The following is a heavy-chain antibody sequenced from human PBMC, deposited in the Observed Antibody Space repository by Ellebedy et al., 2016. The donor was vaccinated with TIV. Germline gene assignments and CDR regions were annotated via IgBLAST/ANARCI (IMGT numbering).Heavy chain of an antibody. V-gene: IGHV1-18*01. J-gene: IGHJ5*02. Sequence: AASVKVSCKASGYTFTKYNINWVRQAPGQGLEWMGWISAYNGNTNYAQKLQGRVTMTTDTSTSTAYMGLRSLRSDDTAVYYCARDRYIKRIAWFDPWGQGTLVTVSS. CDR2: ISAYNGNT. CDR3: ARDRYIKRIAWFDP. D-gene: IGHD2-2*02. CDR1: GYTFTKYN.